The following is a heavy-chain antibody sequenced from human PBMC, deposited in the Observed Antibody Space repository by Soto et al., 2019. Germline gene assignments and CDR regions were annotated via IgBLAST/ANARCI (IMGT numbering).Heavy chain of an antibody. J-gene: IGHJ6*02. Sequence: QVQLVQSGAEVKKPGASVKVSCKASGYTFIGYYMHWVRQAPGQGLEWMGWINPNSGGTNYAPKVQGWVTMTRDTSISTAYVELSRLSSDDTAVYYCARDSFDYYGMDAWGQGTAVTVSS. CDR3: ARDSFDYYGMDA. D-gene: IGHD2-15*01. V-gene: IGHV1-2*04. CDR1: GYTFIGYY. CDR2: INPNSGGT.